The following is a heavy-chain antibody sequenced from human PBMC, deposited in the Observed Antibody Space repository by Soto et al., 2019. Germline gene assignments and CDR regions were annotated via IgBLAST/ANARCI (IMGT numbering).Heavy chain of an antibody. CDR3: ARGMTPPGAPAWYYFDS. Sequence: SETLSLTCTVSGASITGSSYWSFIRQPAGKGLEWIGRFSLSGTTSYNPSLRSRVTMSADVSKNQFSLRLTSVTAADTALYYCARGMTPPGAPAWYYFDSWGQGTLVTVSS. CDR1: GASITGSSY. V-gene: IGHV4-4*07. J-gene: IGHJ4*02. CDR2: FSLSGTT. D-gene: IGHD2-8*02.